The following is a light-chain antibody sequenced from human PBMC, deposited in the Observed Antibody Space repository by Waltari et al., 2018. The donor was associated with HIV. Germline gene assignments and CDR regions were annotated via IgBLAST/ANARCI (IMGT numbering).Light chain of an antibody. J-gene: IGLJ3*02. CDR1: SASYVVAYTV. Sequence: QSALTQPAYVSGSPGQSISISCPGTSASYVVAYTVFPRYQHHPDKAPKLVIYEDTKRPSGVSDRFSGSKSGNTASLTISGLQTEDEADYYCCSYADSSTWVFGGGTKLTVL. CDR3: CSYADSSTWV. V-gene: IGLV2-23*01. CDR2: EDT.